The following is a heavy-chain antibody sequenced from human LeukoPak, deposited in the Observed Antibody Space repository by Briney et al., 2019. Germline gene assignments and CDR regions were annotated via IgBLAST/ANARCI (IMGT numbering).Heavy chain of an antibody. D-gene: IGHD5-12*01. Sequence: PSETLSLTCAVYGESFSGYFWNWIRQPPGKGLEWIGEINHSGSTSNHNPSLKSRVTISVDTSKNQFSLKLSSVTAADTAVYYCARHDYSGYDPFDYWGQGTLVTVSS. V-gene: IGHV4-34*01. CDR3: ARHDYSGYDPFDY. J-gene: IGHJ4*02. CDR2: INHSGSTS. CDR1: GESFSGYF.